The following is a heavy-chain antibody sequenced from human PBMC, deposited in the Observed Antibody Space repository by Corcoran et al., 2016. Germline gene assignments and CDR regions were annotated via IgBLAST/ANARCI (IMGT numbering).Heavy chain of an antibody. CDR1: GYTFTGYY. J-gene: IGHJ4*02. V-gene: IGHV1-2*07. CDR2: INPDSGGT. CDR3: AREGAGGACSCYSCPYYFDY. Sequence: QVQLVQSGAEVKKPGASVKVSCKASGYTFTGYYMHWVRQAPGQGLEWMGWINPDSGGTNYAHKFQGRVTMTRDTSISAASMELSRRTSDDTAVYYGAREGAGGACSCYSCPYYFDYWGQGTLLFVSS. D-gene: IGHD2-15*01.